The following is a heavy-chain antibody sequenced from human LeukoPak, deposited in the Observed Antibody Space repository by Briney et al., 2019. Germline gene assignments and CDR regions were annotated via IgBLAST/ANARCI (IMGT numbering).Heavy chain of an antibody. CDR3: AKEEAVTAIVTRFPYYFDY. CDR1: GFTFSSYG. Sequence: PGGSLRLSCAASGFTFSSYGMSWVRQAPGKGLEWVSAISGGGGSTYYADSVKGRFTFSRDNSKNTVYLQMNSLRAEDTAVYYCAKEEAVTAIVTRFPYYFDYWGQGTLVTVSS. V-gene: IGHV3-23*01. D-gene: IGHD2-21*02. J-gene: IGHJ4*02. CDR2: ISGGGGST.